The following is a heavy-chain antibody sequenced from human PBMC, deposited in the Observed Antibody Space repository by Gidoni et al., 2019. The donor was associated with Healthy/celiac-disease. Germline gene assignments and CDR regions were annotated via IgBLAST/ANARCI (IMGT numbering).Heavy chain of an antibody. CDR1: GFTFSSYA. J-gene: IGHJ4*02. CDR3: AKDKSGSYRGWYFDY. D-gene: IGHD1-26*01. Sequence: EVQLLESGGGLVQPGGSLRLSCAASGFTFSSYAMSWVRQAPGKGLEWVSAISGSGGSTYYADSVKGRFTISRDNSKNTLYLQMNRLRAEDTAVYYCAKDKSGSYRGWYFDYWGQGTLVTVSS. V-gene: IGHV3-23*01. CDR2: ISGSGGST.